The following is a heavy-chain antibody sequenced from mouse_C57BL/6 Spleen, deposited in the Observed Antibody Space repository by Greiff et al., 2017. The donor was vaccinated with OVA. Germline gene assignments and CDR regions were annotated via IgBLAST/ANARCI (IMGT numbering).Heavy chain of an antibody. CDR2: IWRGGST. CDR3: AGYGNYGYFDV. V-gene: IGHV2-5*01. Sequence: VKLVESGPGLVQPSQSLSITCTVSGFSLTSYGVHWVRQSPGKGLEWLGVIWRGGSTDYNAAFMSRLSITKDNSKSQVFFKMNSLQADDTAIYYCAGYGNYGYFDVWGTGTTVTVSS. D-gene: IGHD2-1*01. J-gene: IGHJ1*03. CDR1: GFSLTSYG.